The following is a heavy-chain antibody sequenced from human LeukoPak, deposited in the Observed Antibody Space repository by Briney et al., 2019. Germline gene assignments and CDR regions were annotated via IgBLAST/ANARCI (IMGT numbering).Heavy chain of an antibody. CDR1: GFTFRGYE. CDR3: AKILRGYSYGGFDY. J-gene: IGHJ4*02. Sequence: TGGSLRLSCAASGFTFRGYEMNWVRQAPGKGLEWISYICGRGKTIYYADSVKGRFTISRDDAKNFLYLQMNSLRAEDTAVYYCAKILRGYSYGGFDYWGQGTLVPVSS. CDR2: ICGRGKTI. V-gene: IGHV3-48*03. D-gene: IGHD5-18*01.